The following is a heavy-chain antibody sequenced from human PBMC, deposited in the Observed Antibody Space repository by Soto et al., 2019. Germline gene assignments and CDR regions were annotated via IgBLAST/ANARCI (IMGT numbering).Heavy chain of an antibody. CDR3: ARHQGGQRSVGFDP. V-gene: IGHV4-59*08. D-gene: IGHD2-15*01. CDR1: GGSISSYY. CDR2: IYYSGST. J-gene: IGHJ5*02. Sequence: SETLSLTCTVSGGSISSYYWSWIRQPPGKGLEWIGYIYYSGSTNYNPSLKSRVTISVDTSKNQFSLKLSSVTAADTAVYYCARHQGGQRSVGFDPWGQGTLVTVSS.